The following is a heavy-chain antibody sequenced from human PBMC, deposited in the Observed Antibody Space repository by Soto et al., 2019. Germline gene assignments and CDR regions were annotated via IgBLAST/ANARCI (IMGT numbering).Heavy chain of an antibody. CDR2: INPKSGAT. Sequence: ASVKFSCQASGDTFTANYIHWVRQAPGQGFEWMGGINPKSGATNYPQKFQGRVTITRDTSLSTVYMTLTRLTSDDTAVYYCATDLAKGGGSAGFDYWRQGTLVTVSS. CDR3: ATDLAKGGGSAGFDY. V-gene: IGHV1-2*02. J-gene: IGHJ4*02. CDR1: GDTFTANY. D-gene: IGHD1-26*01.